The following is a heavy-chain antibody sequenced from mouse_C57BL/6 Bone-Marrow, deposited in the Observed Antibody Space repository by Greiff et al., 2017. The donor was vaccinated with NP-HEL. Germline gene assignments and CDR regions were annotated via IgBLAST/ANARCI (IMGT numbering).Heavy chain of an antibody. CDR3: ARSGLLRSGAMDY. D-gene: IGHD1-1*01. CDR1: GYSITSDY. V-gene: IGHV3-8*01. CDR2: ISYSGST. Sequence: EVKVVESGPGLAKPSQTLSLTCSVTGYSITSDYWNWIRKFPGNKLEYMGYISYSGSTYYNPSLKSRISITRDTSKNQYYLQLNSVTTEDTATYYCARSGLLRSGAMDYWGQGTSVTVSS. J-gene: IGHJ4*01.